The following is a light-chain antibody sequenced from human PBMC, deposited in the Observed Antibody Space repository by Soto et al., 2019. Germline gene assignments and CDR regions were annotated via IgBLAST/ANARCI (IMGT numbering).Light chain of an antibody. Sequence: DVVMTQSPLSLPVTLGQPASISCRSSQSLVSVDGNTYLNWFHQRPGQSPRRLIYKVSNRDSGVPDRFSGSGSGTEFTLKISRLEAEDVGVYYCMQHTHWPPCTFGQGTKLEIK. J-gene: IGKJ2*02. CDR1: QSLVSVDGNTY. CDR3: MQHTHWPPCT. CDR2: KVS. V-gene: IGKV2-30*01.